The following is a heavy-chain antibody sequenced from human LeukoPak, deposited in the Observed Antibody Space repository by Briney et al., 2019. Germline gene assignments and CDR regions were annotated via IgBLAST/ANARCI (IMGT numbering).Heavy chain of an antibody. D-gene: IGHD3-10*01. CDR2: IYTTGST. J-gene: IGHJ3*02. V-gene: IGHV4-61*02. CDR1: GGSISSGSYY. Sequence: SQTLSLTCTVSGGSISSGSYYWSWIRQPAGKGLEWIGRIYTTGSTNYNPSLKSRVTISVDTSKNHFSLKLSSLTTADTAVYYCARSSGGIDDAFDIWGQGTMVTVSS. CDR3: ARSSGGIDDAFDI.